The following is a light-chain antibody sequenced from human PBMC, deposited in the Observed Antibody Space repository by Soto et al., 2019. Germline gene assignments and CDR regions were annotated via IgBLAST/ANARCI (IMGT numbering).Light chain of an antibody. J-gene: IGLJ2*01. V-gene: IGLV2-23*02. Sequence: QSVLTQPASVSGSPGQSITISCTGTNSDIGSYDLVSWYQQHPGKAPKLMIYEVSKRPSGLSNRFSGSKSGNTASLTIPGLQAEDGADYYCCSYAGTSALVFGGGTKLTVL. CDR2: EVS. CDR3: CSYAGTSALV. CDR1: NSDIGSYDL.